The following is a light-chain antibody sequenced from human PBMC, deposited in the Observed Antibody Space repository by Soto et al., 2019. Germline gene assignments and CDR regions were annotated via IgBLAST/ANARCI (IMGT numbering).Light chain of an antibody. CDR1: SSDVGGYNY. CDR2: DVS. J-gene: IGLJ2*01. CDR3: NSYTSSSTVV. V-gene: IGLV2-14*01. Sequence: QSALTQPASMSGSPGQSITISCTGTSSDVGGYNYVSWYQQNPGKAPKLMIYDVSNRPSGVSNRFSGSKSGNTASLTISGLQAEDEADYYCNSYTSSSTVVFGGGTKLTVL.